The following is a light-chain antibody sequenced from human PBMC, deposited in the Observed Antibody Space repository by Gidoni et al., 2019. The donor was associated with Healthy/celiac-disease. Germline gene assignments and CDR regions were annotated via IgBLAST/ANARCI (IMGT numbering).Light chain of an antibody. Sequence: EVVFKQSPATLSLSPGERATLSCRASQSVSSYLAWYQQKPGQAPRLLIYDASNRATVIPARFSGSGSGTDFTLTISSLEPEDFAFYYCQQRSNWPTFGQGTKVEIK. CDR1: QSVSSY. V-gene: IGKV3-11*01. CDR2: DAS. CDR3: QQRSNWPT. J-gene: IGKJ1*01.